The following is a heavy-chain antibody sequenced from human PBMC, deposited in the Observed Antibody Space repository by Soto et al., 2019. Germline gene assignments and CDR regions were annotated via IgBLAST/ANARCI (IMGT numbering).Heavy chain of an antibody. D-gene: IGHD1-26*01. J-gene: IGHJ4*02. CDR3: ARGGRWDSLSSASARFDY. V-gene: IGHV1-69*12. CDR1: GGSLSNYA. CDR2: IIPVSGTT. Sequence: VQVVQSGAEVKSPGSSVKISCKPSGGSLSNYALSWVRQAPGQGLEWMGGIIPVSGTTKYAQKFEGRLMMTADESTTTAYMELSGLRYEDTAIDYCARGGRWDSLSSASARFDYWGQGTLVTASS.